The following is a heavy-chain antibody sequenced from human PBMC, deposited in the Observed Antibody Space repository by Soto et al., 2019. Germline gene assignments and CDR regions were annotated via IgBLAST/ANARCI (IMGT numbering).Heavy chain of an antibody. Sequence: QVQLQESGPGLVKPSETLSLTCTVSGDSISTYNLAWIRQPPGKGLESIGYFRSGGGTSYNPSLKSRVAISADTSMKQFSLRPSSVTAADTAVYYCVRQGIGVLHGLVDVWGQGTTVTVSS. V-gene: IGHV4-59*08. J-gene: IGHJ6*02. D-gene: IGHD3-10*01. CDR2: FRSGGGT. CDR1: GDSISTYN. CDR3: VRQGIGVLHGLVDV.